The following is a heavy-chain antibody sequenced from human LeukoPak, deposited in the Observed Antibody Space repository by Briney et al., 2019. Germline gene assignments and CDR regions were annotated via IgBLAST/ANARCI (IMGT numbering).Heavy chain of an antibody. CDR2: IYISGST. CDR3: AREKRELRGDAFDL. CDR1: GGSISSGSYF. V-gene: IGHV4-61*02. Sequence: SQTLSLTCTVSGGSISSGSYFCTWIRQPAGKGLEWIGRIYISGSTNYNPSLKSRVTISADTSKNQFSLRLSSVTAADTAVYYCAREKRELRGDAFDLWGQGTMVTVSS. J-gene: IGHJ3*01. D-gene: IGHD1-26*01.